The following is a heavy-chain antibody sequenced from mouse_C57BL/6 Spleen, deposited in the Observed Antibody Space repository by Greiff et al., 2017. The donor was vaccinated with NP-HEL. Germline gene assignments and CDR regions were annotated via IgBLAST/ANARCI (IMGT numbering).Heavy chain of an antibody. CDR3: ARYNGPDYYAMDY. J-gene: IGHJ4*01. Sequence: EVMLVESGGGLVQPGGSLSLSCAASGFTFTDYYMSWVRQPPGKALEWLGFIRNKANGYTTEYSASVKGRFTISRDNSQSILYLQMNALRAEDSATDYCARYNGPDYYAMDYWGQGTSVTVSS. D-gene: IGHD1-2*01. CDR2: IRNKANGYTT. V-gene: IGHV7-3*01. CDR1: GFTFTDYY.